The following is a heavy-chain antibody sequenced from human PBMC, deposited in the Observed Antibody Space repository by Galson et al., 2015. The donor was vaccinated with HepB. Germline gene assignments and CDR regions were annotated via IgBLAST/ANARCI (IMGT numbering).Heavy chain of an antibody. J-gene: IGHJ4*02. D-gene: IGHD6-19*01. CDR2: IHHSGRS. Sequence: ETLSLTCVVSGESINSNNFWSWVRQPPGKGLEWIGEIHHSGRSSYVPSLKSRVTMSLDKSKNQFSLTLKSVAAADTALYYCTGQPGWFLNYWGQGILVTVSS. CDR1: GESINSNNF. V-gene: IGHV4-4*02. CDR3: TGQPGWFLNY.